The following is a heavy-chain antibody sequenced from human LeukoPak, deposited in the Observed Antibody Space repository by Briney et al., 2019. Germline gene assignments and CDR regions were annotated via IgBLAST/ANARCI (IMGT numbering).Heavy chain of an antibody. CDR3: VRDFDWGPDY. J-gene: IGHJ4*02. CDR2: INGKSGAT. CDR1: GFTFTDHY. D-gene: IGHD3-9*01. V-gene: IGHV1-2*02. Sequence: ASVKVSCKASGFTFTDHYLHWVRQVPGQGLEWMGWINGKSGATFYAQKFQGRITVTRDTSISTMYLEVNSLTTDDTAVYYCVRDFDWGPDYWGQGTLVGVSS.